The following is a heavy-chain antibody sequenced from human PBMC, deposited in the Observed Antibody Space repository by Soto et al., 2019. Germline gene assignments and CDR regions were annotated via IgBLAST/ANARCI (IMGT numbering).Heavy chain of an antibody. J-gene: IGHJ4*02. V-gene: IGHV1-3*01. CDR1: GYSFTSYA. CDR3: AADRNYDSSGYYYVH. CDR2: INAGNGNT. D-gene: IGHD3-22*01. Sequence: GASVKVSCKASGYSFTSYAMHWVRQAPGQRLEWMGWINAGNGNTNYAQKFQERVTITRDMSTSTAYMELSSLRSEDTAVYYCAADRNYDSSGYYYVHWGQGTLVTVSS.